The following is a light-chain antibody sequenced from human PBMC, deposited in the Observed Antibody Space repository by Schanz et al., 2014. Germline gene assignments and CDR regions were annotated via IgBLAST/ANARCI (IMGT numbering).Light chain of an antibody. CDR2: GAS. Sequence: EIVLTQSPGTLSVSPGERATLSCRASQTVSSSLAWYQQKPGQATRLLIYGASIRATGIPARFSGSGSGTEFTLNISSLQPEDVATYYCQKYNSAPPLTFGGGTKVEIK. CDR3: QKYNSAPPLT. J-gene: IGKJ4*01. V-gene: IGKV3-15*01. CDR1: QTVSSS.